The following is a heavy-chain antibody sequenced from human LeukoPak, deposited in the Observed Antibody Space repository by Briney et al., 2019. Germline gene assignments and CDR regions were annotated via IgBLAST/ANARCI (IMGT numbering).Heavy chain of an antibody. Sequence: GGSLRLSCVASGFTFDDYAMHWVRQTPGKGLEWVSGISWNSGNIGYADSVKGRFTISRDNARNTLYLQMNSLRAEDAAVYYCVRSAFLTTEYYFDYWGQGSLITVSS. D-gene: IGHD4-11*01. CDR1: GFTFDDYA. V-gene: IGHV3-9*01. CDR2: ISWNSGNI. CDR3: VRSAFLTTEYYFDY. J-gene: IGHJ4*02.